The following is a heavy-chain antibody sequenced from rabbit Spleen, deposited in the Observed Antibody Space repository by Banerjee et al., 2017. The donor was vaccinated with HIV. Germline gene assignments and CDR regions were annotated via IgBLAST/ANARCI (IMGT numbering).Heavy chain of an antibody. CDR1: GFSFSNKAV. D-gene: IGHD8-1*01. V-gene: IGHV1S45*01. CDR2: INAITGKA. J-gene: IGHJ6*01. CDR3: ARDSGSSFSSYGMDL. Sequence: QEQLVESGGGLVQPGGSLKLSCTASGFSFSNKAVMCWVRQAPGKGLEWIACINAITGKAVFASWAKGRFTISKTSSTTVTLQMTSLTAADTATYFCARDSGSSFSSYGMDLWGQGTLVTVS.